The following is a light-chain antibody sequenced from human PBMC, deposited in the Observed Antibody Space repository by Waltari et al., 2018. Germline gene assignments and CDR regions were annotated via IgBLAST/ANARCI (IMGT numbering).Light chain of an antibody. CDR2: DAS. V-gene: IGKV3-11*01. CDR1: QSVGTY. CDR3: QQRLNWPLT. J-gene: IGKJ4*02. Sequence: LTQFPAILSFSPGAKATLSCSASQSVGTYLAWYQQRPGQSPRLLIYDASYRATGIPARFSGSGSETDLTLTSSRLRPEDFAVYYCQQRLNWPLTVGGGTRVQI.